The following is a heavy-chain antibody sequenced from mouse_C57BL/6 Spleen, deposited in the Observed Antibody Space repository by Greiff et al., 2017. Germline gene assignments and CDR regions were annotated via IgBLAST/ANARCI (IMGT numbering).Heavy chain of an antibody. CDR2: IDPSDSYT. J-gene: IGHJ3*01. CDR3: ARSHLLLPLN. D-gene: IGHD1-1*01. CDR1: GYTFTSYW. V-gene: IGHV1-59*01. Sequence: QVQLKQPGAELVRPGTSVKLSCKASGYTFTSYWMHWVKQRPGQGLEWIGVIDPSDSYTNYNQKFKGKATLTVDTSSSTAYMQLSSLTSEDSAVYYCARSHLLLPLNWGQGTLVTVSA.